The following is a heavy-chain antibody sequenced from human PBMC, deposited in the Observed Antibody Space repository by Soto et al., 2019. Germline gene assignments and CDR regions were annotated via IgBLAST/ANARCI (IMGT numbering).Heavy chain of an antibody. D-gene: IGHD2-15*01. V-gene: IGHV4-31*03. J-gene: IGHJ5*02. CDR1: GGSITSGGYY. Sequence: QVLLQESGPGLVKPSQTLSLSCTVSGGSITSGGYYWSWIRQHAGTGLEFLGHMYYSGTTYYNPSLKGRLSISPDTSKNQFSLTLPSVSAADTAVYYCARGLKCTADSCYLGNGHWFDTWGQGILFTVSS. CDR3: ARGLKCTADSCYLGNGHWFDT. CDR2: MYYSGTT.